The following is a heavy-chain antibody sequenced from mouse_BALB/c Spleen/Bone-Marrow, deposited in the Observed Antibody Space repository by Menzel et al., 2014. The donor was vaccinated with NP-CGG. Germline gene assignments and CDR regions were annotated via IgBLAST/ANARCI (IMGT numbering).Heavy chain of an antibody. Sequence: VKLVESGPGLVAPSQSLSITCTVSGFSLTRYGVHWVRQPPGKGLEWLGVIWAGGSTNYNSALMSRLRISKDNSKSQVFLKMNSLQTDDTAMYYCARYGYFYAMDYWGQGTSVTVSS. V-gene: IGHV2-9*02. D-gene: IGHD2-2*01. CDR2: IWAGGST. CDR3: ARYGYFYAMDY. CDR1: GFSLTRYG. J-gene: IGHJ4*01.